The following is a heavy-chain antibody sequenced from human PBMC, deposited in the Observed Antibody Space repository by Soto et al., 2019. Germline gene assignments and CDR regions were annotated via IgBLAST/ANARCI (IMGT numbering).Heavy chain of an antibody. CDR2: IYYSGST. V-gene: IGHV4-61*01. CDR3: AGSQTSGWYYFDY. Sequence: SETLSLTCTVSGGSVSSGSYYWSWIRQPPGKGLEWIGYIYYSGSTNYNPSLKSRVTISVDTSKNQFSLKLSSVTAADTAVYYCAGSQTSGWYYFDYWGQGTLVTASS. D-gene: IGHD6-19*01. J-gene: IGHJ4*02. CDR1: GGSVSSGSYY.